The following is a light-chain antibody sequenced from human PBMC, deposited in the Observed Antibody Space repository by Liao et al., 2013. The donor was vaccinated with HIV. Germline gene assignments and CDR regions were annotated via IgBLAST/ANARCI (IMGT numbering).Light chain of an antibody. CDR3: QAWDSSTGDVA. J-gene: IGLJ2*01. V-gene: IGLV3-1*01. CDR1: AMSKQY. Sequence: SYELTQPPSVSVSPGQTARITCSGDAMSKQYVYWYQQRPGQAPVVVIYKDSERPSGIPERMSGSKSGNTATLTISGTQAMDEADYYCQAWDSSTGDVAFGGGTKLTVL. CDR2: KDS.